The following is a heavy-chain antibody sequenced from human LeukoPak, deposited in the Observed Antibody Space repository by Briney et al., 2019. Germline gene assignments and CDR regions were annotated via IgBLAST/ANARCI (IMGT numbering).Heavy chain of an antibody. V-gene: IGHV1-8*01. D-gene: IGHD4-17*01. CDR2: MNPNSGNT. Sequence: ASVKVSCKASGYTFTSYDINWVRQATGQGLEWMGWMNPNSGNTGYAQKFQGRVTMTRNTSISTAYMELSSLRSEDTAVYYCARGGVTVRMYDYWGQGTLVTVSS. J-gene: IGHJ4*02. CDR1: GYTFTSYD. CDR3: ARGGVTVRMYDY.